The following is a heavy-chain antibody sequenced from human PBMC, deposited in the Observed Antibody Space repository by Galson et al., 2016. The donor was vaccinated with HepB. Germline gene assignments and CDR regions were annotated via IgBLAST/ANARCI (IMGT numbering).Heavy chain of an antibody. D-gene: IGHD3-22*01. J-gene: IGHJ4*02. V-gene: IGHV3-30*02. Sequence: GSSEYSAESVKGRFTISRDNSKNMVYLQMSSLRAEETAVYFCAKELDHDSSGFYREESHFDFWGQGTLVTVSS. CDR2: GSSE. CDR3: AKELDHDSSGFYREESHFDF.